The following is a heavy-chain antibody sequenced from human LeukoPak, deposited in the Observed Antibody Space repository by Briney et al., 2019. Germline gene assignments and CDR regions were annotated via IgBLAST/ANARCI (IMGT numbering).Heavy chain of an antibody. CDR2: MNPNSGNT. Sequence: ASVKVSCKASGYTFTSYDINWVRQATGQGLEWMGWMNPNSGNTGYAQKFQGRVTMTRNTSISTAYMELSSLRPEDTAVYYCARVDCSGGSCYSGPEFDYWGQGTLVTVSS. V-gene: IGHV1-8*01. CDR1: GYTFTSYD. J-gene: IGHJ4*02. CDR3: ARVDCSGGSCYSGPEFDY. D-gene: IGHD2-15*01.